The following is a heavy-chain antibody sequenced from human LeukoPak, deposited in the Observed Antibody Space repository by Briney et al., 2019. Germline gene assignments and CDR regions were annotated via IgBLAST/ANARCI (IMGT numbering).Heavy chain of an antibody. Sequence: PGGSLRLSCAASGFTFSSYWMHWVRQAPGKGLVWVSRINSDGSSTNYADSVKGRLTISRDNAQNTLHLQMNSLRAEDTAVYYCARSYSSGWYLVDYWGQGTLVTVSS. CDR1: GFTFSSYW. CDR3: ARSYSSGWYLVDY. V-gene: IGHV3-74*01. D-gene: IGHD6-19*01. J-gene: IGHJ4*02. CDR2: INSDGSST.